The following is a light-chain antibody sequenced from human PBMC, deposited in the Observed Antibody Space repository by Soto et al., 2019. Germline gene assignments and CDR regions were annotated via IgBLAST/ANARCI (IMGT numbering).Light chain of an antibody. J-gene: IGKJ1*01. Sequence: EIVMTQSPTTLSVSPGPGPTLPCRASQSVGSDLAWYQQKNGQAPRIVIYDIFTRATGVPTRISGSGSGTEFTLTISSLQPEDFAVYYCQQYNNWPRTFGQGTKVDIK. CDR2: DIF. V-gene: IGKV3D-15*01. CDR1: QSVGSD. CDR3: QQYNNWPRT.